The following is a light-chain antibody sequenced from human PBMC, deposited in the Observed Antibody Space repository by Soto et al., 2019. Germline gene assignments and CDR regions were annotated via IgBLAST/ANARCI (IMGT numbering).Light chain of an antibody. Sequence: DIQMTQSPSSLSASVGDRVTITCRASQDIRNDLGWYQHKPGTAPKRLIYAASTLQSGVPSRFSGSGSGTECTLTISSLQPEDFAAYYCLQHNTYPLTFGQGTKVEIK. V-gene: IGKV1-17*01. CDR1: QDIRND. CDR3: LQHNTYPLT. CDR2: AAS. J-gene: IGKJ1*01.